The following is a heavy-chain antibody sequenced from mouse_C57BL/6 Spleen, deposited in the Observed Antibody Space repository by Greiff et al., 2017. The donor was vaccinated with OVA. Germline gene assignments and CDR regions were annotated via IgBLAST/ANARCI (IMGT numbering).Heavy chain of an antibody. Sequence: QVQLKQPGAELVRPGSSVTLSCKASGYTFTSYWMHWVKQRPIQGLEWIGNIDPSDSETHYTQKFKDKATLTVDKSSSTAYMQLSSLTSEDSAVYYCARYGSSAGFAYWGQGTLVTVSA. CDR1: GYTFTSYW. V-gene: IGHV1-52*01. D-gene: IGHD1-1*01. J-gene: IGHJ3*01. CDR2: IDPSDSET. CDR3: ARYGSSAGFAY.